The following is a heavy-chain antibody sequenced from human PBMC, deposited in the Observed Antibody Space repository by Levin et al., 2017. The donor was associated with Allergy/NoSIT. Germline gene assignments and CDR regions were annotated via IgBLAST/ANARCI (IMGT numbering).Heavy chain of an antibody. CDR1: GFTFSSYS. CDR3: ASALPQRAFDI. Sequence: LSLTCAASGFTFSSYSMNWVRQAPGKGLEWVSYLSSSSSTLYYADSVKGRFTISRDNAKNSLYLQMNSLRVEDTAVYYCASALPQRAFDIWGLGTMVTVSS. J-gene: IGHJ3*02. V-gene: IGHV3-48*04. CDR2: LSSSSSTL.